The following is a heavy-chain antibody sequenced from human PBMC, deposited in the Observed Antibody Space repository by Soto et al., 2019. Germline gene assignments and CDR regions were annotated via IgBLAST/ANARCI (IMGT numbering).Heavy chain of an antibody. Sequence: ASVKVSCKASGYTFTSYGISWVRQAPGQGLEWMGWISAYNGNTNYAQKFQGRVTMTRDTSISTAYMELSRLRSDDTAVYYCAREMITGTTGPYYYYGMDVWGQGTTVTVSS. V-gene: IGHV1-18*01. J-gene: IGHJ6*02. CDR3: AREMITGTTGPYYYYGMDV. CDR1: GYTFTSYG. D-gene: IGHD1-20*01. CDR2: ISAYNGNT.